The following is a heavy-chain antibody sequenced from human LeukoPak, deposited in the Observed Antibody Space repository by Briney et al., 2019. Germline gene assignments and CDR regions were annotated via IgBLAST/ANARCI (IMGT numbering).Heavy chain of an antibody. CDR3: ARTPDGDFNY. J-gene: IGHJ4*02. V-gene: IGHV4-34*01. CDR2: INHSGST. D-gene: IGHD4-17*01. CDR1: GGSFSGYY. Sequence: PSETLSLTCAVYGGSFSGYYWSWIRQPPGKGLEWIGEINHSGSTNYNPSLKSRVTISVDTSKNQFSLKLSSVTAADTAVYYCARTPDGDFNYWGQGTLVTVSS.